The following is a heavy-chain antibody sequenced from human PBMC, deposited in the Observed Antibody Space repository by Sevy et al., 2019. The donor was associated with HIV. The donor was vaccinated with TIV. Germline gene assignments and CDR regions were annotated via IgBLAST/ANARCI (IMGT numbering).Heavy chain of an antibody. D-gene: IGHD3-22*01. J-gene: IGHJ6*02. CDR3: ARDVLDYYDSSGYSYYYYYGMDV. V-gene: IGHV1-2*02. CDR2: INPNSGGT. Sequence: ASVKVSCKASGYTFTGYYMHWVRQAPGQGLEWMGWINPNSGGTNYAQKFQGRVTMTRDTYISTAYMELSRLISDDTAVYYCARDVLDYYDSSGYSYYYYYGMDVWGQGTTVTVSS. CDR1: GYTFTGYY.